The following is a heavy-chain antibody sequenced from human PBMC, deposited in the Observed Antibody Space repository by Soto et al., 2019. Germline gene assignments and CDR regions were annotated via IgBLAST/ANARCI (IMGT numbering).Heavy chain of an antibody. CDR3: ARDKSGYSSGWPTPTRSSGIDY. V-gene: IGHV3-33*01. CDR1: GFTFSSYG. Sequence: GGSLRLSCAASGFTFSSYGMHWVRQAPGKGLEWVAVIWYDGSNKYYADSVKGRFTISRDNSKNTLYLQMNSLRAEDTAVYYCARDKSGYSSGWPTPTRSSGIDYWGQGTLVTVSS. D-gene: IGHD6-19*01. CDR2: IWYDGSNK. J-gene: IGHJ4*02.